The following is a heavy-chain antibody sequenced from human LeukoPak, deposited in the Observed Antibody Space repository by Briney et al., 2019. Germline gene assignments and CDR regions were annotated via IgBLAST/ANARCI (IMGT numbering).Heavy chain of an antibody. D-gene: IGHD6-13*01. CDR3: VKSGIAAAGQRGYFDY. V-gene: IGHV3-30*18. CDR2: MSNDGSNK. Sequence: GGSLRLSCAASGFTFSSYGMHGVRRAPGKGLEWVAVMSNDGSNKYYADSVKGRFTVSRDNSKNTLYLQMNSLRAEDTATYYCVKSGIAAAGQRGYFDYWGQGTLVTVSS. CDR1: GFTFSSYG. J-gene: IGHJ4*02.